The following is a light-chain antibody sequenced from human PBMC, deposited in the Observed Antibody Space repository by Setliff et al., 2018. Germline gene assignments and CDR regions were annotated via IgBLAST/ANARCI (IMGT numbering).Light chain of an antibody. V-gene: IGLV2-14*03. J-gene: IGLJ1*01. CDR1: SSDVGGYNY. CDR2: DVS. Sequence: QPALAQPASVSGSPGQSITLSCTGASSDVGGYNYVSWYQQHPGKAPKLMIYDVSNRPSGVSNRFSGSKSGNAASLTISGLQAEDEADYYCISYTSSNTLDVFGTGTKVTVL. CDR3: ISYTSSNTLDV.